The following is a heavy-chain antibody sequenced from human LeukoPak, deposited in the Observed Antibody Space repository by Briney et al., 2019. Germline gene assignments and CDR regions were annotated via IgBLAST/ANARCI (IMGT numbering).Heavy chain of an antibody. D-gene: IGHD4-17*01. Sequence: VSCEHSGGTPRNYATNWVPDSPQGGVESVGGIIPMLGLPTYAQKFQGRGTITTAESTTTVYMELTTLRTDDTAVYRCARRTPDDNGDPASFFSWGHGTPVTVSP. CDR2: IIPMLGLP. J-gene: IGHJ5*01. CDR1: GGTPRNYA. V-gene: IGHV1-69*05. CDR3: ARRTPDDNGDPASFFS.